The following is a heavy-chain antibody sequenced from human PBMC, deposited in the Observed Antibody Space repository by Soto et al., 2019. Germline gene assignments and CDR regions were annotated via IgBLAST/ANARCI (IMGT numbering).Heavy chain of an antibody. V-gene: IGHV3-74*01. CDR1: GFTFSYYW. D-gene: IGHD3-10*01. CDR2: IHSDGSAT. J-gene: IGHJ4*02. Sequence: EVQLVESGGDLVQPGGSLRLSCAASGFTFSYYWMHWVRQPPGKGLVWVSRIHSDGSATTYADSVKGRFTISRDNAKNRLYLQMNSLTADDTAVYYCAGGDRGAFDDWGKGTLVTVSS. CDR3: AGGDRGAFDD.